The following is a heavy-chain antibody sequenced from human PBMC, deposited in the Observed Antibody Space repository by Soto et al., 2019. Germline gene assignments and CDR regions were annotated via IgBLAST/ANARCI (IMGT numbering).Heavy chain of an antibody. V-gene: IGHV4-30-4*01. CDR1: GGSISSGDSY. CDR2: IYYSGST. CDR3: ARTHYSDRSGTDY. J-gene: IGHJ4*02. D-gene: IGHD3-22*01. Sequence: SETLSLTCTVYGGSISSGDSYWIWIRQPPGKGLEWIGYIYYSGSTYYNPSLKSRVTISLDTSKNQFSLNLSSVTAADTAVYYCARTHYSDRSGTDYWGQGTLVTVSS.